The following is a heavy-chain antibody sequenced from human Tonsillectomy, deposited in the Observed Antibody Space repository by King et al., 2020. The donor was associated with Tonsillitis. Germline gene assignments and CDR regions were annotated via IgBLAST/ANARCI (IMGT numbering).Heavy chain of an antibody. CDR2: ISYDGSNK. Sequence: VQLVESGGGVVQPGRSLRLSCAASGFTFSSYAMHWVRQAPGKGLEWVAVISYDGSNKYYADSLKGRFTISRDNSKNTLYLQMNSLRAEDTAVYYCARTSSSWYYFDYWGQGTLVTVSS. CDR3: ARTSSSWYYFDY. D-gene: IGHD6-13*01. V-gene: IGHV3-30-3*01. J-gene: IGHJ4*02. CDR1: GFTFSSYA.